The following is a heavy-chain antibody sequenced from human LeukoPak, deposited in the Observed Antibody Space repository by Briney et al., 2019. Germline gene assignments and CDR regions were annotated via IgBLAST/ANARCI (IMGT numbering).Heavy chain of an antibody. J-gene: IGHJ5*02. Sequence: PSETLSLTCAVSGGSISSGGYSWSWIRQPPGKGLEWIGYIYHSGSTYYSPSLKSRVTISVDASKNQFSLELSSVTAADTAVYYCARGYDYVWGSYRQLARGRFDPWGQGTLVTVSS. V-gene: IGHV4-30-2*01. CDR1: GGSISSGGYS. D-gene: IGHD3-16*02. CDR2: IYHSGST. CDR3: ARGYDYVWGSYRQLARGRFDP.